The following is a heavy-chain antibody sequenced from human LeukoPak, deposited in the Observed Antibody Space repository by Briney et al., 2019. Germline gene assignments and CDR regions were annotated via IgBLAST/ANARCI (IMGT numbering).Heavy chain of an antibody. D-gene: IGHD1-14*01. CDR1: GGTFSSYA. CDR3: AGSYNTYYAQDY. CDR2: IIPISGTA. J-gene: IGHJ4*02. V-gene: IGHV1-69*06. Sequence: GASVKVSCKASGGTFSSYAISWVRQAPGQGPEWIGGIIPISGTAKYAQKLQGRVTISAGMSTGTAYMELSSLSSEDTAVYYCAGSYNTYYAQDYWGQGALVTVSS.